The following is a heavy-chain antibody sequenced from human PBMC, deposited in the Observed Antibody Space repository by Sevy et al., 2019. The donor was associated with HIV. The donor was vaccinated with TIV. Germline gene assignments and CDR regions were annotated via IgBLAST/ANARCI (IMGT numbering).Heavy chain of an antibody. CDR3: ARDGGIGYTDFHY. CDR2: ISTDVTKQ. Sequence: GGSLRLSCAASGFTFWSSAMHWVRQAPGKGLEWLSVISTDVTKQYYADSVRGRFTITRDNSKNTLYLQMNSLRAEDTAMYYCARDGGIGYTDFHYWGQGALVTVSS. V-gene: IGHV3-30*04. J-gene: IGHJ4*02. CDR1: GFTFWSSA. D-gene: IGHD5-12*01.